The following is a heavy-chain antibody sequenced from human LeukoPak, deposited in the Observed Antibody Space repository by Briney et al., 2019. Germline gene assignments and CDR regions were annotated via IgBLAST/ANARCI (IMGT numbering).Heavy chain of an antibody. CDR1: GFTFSSYA. CDR3: ARGRRVLAVAGTEGVYYYYGMDV. CDR2: ISYDGSNK. V-gene: IGHV3-30*04. D-gene: IGHD6-19*01. Sequence: PGRSLRLSCAASGFTFSSYAMHWVRQAPGKGLEWLAVISYDGSNKYYADSVKGRFTISRDNSKNTLYLQMNSLRAEDTAVYYCARGRRVLAVAGTEGVYYYYGMDVWGKGTTVTVSS. J-gene: IGHJ6*04.